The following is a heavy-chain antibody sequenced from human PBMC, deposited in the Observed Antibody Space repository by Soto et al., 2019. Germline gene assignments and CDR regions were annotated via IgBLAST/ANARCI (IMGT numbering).Heavy chain of an antibody. Sequence: SQTLSLTCAISGDSVSSNSAAWNWIRHSPSRGLEWLGRTYYRSEWYNDYAVSMRSRITINPDTTKNQFSLRLNSATPEDTAVYYCATWRFDYWGQGTLVTVSS. CDR3: ATWRFDY. J-gene: IGHJ4*02. CDR1: GDSVSSNSAA. V-gene: IGHV6-1*01. CDR2: TYYRSEWYN.